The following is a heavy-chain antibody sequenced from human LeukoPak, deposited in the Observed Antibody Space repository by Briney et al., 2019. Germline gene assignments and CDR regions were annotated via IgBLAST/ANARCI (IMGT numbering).Heavy chain of an antibody. D-gene: IGHD3-22*01. CDR2: IRSDGSDT. Sequence: PGGSLRLSCAAPGFIFSSYGMHWVRQPPGKGLEWVAFIRSDGSDTYSAASVKGRFTISRDNSKNTLWLQMNSLRAEDTAVYYCAKHDSSSDFWGQGTLVTVSS. V-gene: IGHV3-30*02. CDR3: AKHDSSSDF. CDR1: GFIFSSYG. J-gene: IGHJ4*02.